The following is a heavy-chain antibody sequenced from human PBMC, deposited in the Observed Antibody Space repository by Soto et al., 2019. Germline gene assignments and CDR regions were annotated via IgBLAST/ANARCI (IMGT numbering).Heavy chain of an antibody. CDR2: ISGSGGST. J-gene: IGHJ4*02. CDR3: AKGIVFGSGSLFDY. V-gene: IGHV3-23*01. CDR1: GFTFSSYA. Sequence: EVQLLESGGGLVQPGGSLRLSWPASGFTFSSYAMSVVRQAPGKGLEWVSAISGSGGSTYYADSVKGRFTISRDNSKNTRYLQMNSLRAEDTAVYYFAKGIVFGSGSLFDYWGQGTLVTVSS. D-gene: IGHD3-10*01.